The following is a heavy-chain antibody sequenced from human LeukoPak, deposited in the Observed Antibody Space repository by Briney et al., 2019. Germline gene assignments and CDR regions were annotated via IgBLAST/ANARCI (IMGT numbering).Heavy chain of an antibody. D-gene: IGHD3-22*01. CDR3: ARGDSSIIDP. Sequence: SVKVSCKASGGTFSSYAISWVRQAPGQGLEWMGRIVPILGIANYAQKFQGRVTITADKSTSTAYMELSSLRSEDTAVYYCARGDSSIIDPWGQGTLVTVSS. J-gene: IGHJ5*02. V-gene: IGHV1-69*04. CDR1: GGTFSSYA. CDR2: IVPILGIA.